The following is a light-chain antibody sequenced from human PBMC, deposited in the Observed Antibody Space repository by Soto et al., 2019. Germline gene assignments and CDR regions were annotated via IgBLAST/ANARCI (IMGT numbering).Light chain of an antibody. V-gene: IGKV1-5*01. CDR2: AAS. CDR3: QQYNSYSTWT. CDR1: QSVSTW. J-gene: IGKJ1*01. Sequence: DIQMTQSPSTVSASVGDRVTITCRASQSVSTWLAWYQQRPGKAPKLLIYAASSLQSGVPSRFSGSGSGTEFTLTISSLQPDDFATYYCQQYNSYSTWTFGQGTKVDIK.